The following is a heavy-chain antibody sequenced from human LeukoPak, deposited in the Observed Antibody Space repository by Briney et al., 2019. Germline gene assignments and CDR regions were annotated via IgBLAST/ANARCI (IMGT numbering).Heavy chain of an antibody. V-gene: IGHV3-23*01. CDR2: ISGSGGST. CDR1: GFAFDEHG. CDR3: AKVVVPAAKDNYFDY. D-gene: IGHD2-2*01. Sequence: GGSLRLSCTASGFAFDEHGMSWVRQVPGKGLEWVSAISGSGGSTYYADSVKGRFTISRDNSKNTLYLQMNSLRAEDTAVYYCAKVVVPAAKDNYFDYWGQGTLVTVSS. J-gene: IGHJ4*02.